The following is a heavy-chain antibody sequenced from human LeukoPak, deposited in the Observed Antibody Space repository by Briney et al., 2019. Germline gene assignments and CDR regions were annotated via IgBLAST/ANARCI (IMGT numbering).Heavy chain of an antibody. CDR3: ARDVLYSSPYYGMDV. CDR1: GFTFSGYA. CDR2: ISGSGGST. D-gene: IGHD6-13*01. V-gene: IGHV3-23*01. J-gene: IGHJ6*02. Sequence: GGSLRLSCAASGFTFSGYAMSWVRQAPGKGLEWVSAISGSGGSTYYADSVKGRFTISRDNSKNSLYLQMNSLRAEDTAVYYCARDVLYSSPYYGMDVWGQGTTVTVSS.